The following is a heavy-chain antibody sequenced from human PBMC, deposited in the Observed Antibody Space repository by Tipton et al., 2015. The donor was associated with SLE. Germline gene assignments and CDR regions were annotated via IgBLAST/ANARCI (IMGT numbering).Heavy chain of an antibody. J-gene: IGHJ3*02. V-gene: IGHV1-46*01. D-gene: IGHD1/OR15-1a*01. CDR1: GYTFSSYY. CDR2: ITPSGGST. CDR3: ASSTTVSNAFEN. Sequence: QSGPEVKKPGASVKVSCMAAGYTFSSYYMHWVRQAPGQGLEWMGIITPSGGSTSYAQKFQGRVTMTKDTSTSTVYMQLISLRSEDAAVYYCASSTTVSNAFENWGQGTMVTVSS.